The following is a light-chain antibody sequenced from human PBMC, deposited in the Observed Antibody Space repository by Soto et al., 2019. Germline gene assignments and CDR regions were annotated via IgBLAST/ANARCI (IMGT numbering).Light chain of an antibody. V-gene: IGKV1-5*03. Sequence: DIQMTQSPSTLSASVGDRVTITCRASQSVSIWLAWYQQKPGKAPKLLIYKASSLEGGVPSRFSGSGSGTEFTLTISSLQPDDFATYYCQQYNSYTWTFGQGTKVEIK. CDR3: QQYNSYTWT. CDR1: QSVSIW. J-gene: IGKJ1*01. CDR2: KAS.